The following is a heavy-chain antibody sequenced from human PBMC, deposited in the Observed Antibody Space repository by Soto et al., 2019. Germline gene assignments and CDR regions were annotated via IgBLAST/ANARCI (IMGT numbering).Heavy chain of an antibody. D-gene: IGHD3-10*01. CDR2: ISYNGGKI. CDR3: AIDTSMVQTLFFAANYYDGMDV. J-gene: IGHJ6*02. V-gene: IGHV3-30*03. Sequence: QVPVVESGGGVVPPGGSLRLSCAASGFTFSTYGMHWVRQAPGQGLEWVAFISYNGGKIYYAGAVKGRFTISRESSRNTLFLQMNCLRADDSAVYYCAIDTSMVQTLFFAANYYDGMDVWGLGTTVSVSS. CDR1: GFTFSTYG.